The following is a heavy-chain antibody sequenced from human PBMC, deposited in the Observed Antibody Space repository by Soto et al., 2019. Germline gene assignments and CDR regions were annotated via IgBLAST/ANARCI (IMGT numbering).Heavy chain of an antibody. CDR2: INPSGGST. V-gene: IGHV1-46*01. J-gene: IGHJ3*02. CDR1: GYTFTSYY. D-gene: IGHD6-19*01. Sequence: QVQLVQSGAEVKKPGASVKVSCKASGYTFTSYYMHWVRQAPGQGLEWMGIINPSGGSTSYAQKFQGRVTMTRDTSTSTVYMELSSLRSEDTAMYYCARDEYSSGWPRGDAFDIWGQGTMVTVSS. CDR3: ARDEYSSGWPRGDAFDI.